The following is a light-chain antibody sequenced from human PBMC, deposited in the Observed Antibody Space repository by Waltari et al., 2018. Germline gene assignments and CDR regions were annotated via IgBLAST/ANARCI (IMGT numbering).Light chain of an antibody. J-gene: IGKJ4*01. CDR2: GAS. V-gene: IGKV3-20*01. Sequence: EIVLTQSPGTLSLSPGERATLSCRATQSVSSSHLAWYQQKPGQAPRLRISGASSRATGIPDRFSASGSGTDFTLTISRLEPEDFAVYYCQQYGSSPLTFGGGTKVEIK. CDR1: QSVSSSH. CDR3: QQYGSSPLT.